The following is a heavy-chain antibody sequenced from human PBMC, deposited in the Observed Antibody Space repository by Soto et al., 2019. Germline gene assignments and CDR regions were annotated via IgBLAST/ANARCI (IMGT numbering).Heavy chain of an antibody. Sequence: PSETLSLTCTVSGGSVSSCSYYWIWIRQPRGKGLEWIGYIYYSGSTNYNPSLKSRVTISVDTSKNQFSLKLSSVTAADTAVYYCARDYYDMGYYYGMDVWGQGTTVTVSS. V-gene: IGHV4-61*01. CDR3: ARDYYDMGYYYGMDV. J-gene: IGHJ6*02. D-gene: IGHD3-22*01. CDR1: GGSVSSCSYY. CDR2: IYYSGST.